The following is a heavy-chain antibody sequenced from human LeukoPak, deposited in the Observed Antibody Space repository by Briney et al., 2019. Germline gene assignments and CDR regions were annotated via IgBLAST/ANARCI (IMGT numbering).Heavy chain of an antibody. V-gene: IGHV4-4*09. CDR3: ARLGSYHDF. J-gene: IGHJ4*02. Sequence: SENPSLTCPGSWASLSHYYRGWIRQTPPKGLEWMGHIHTSGGSSPYPSLKSRLTMSIETSRNQFSLKLTSVTAADTAVYFCARLGSYHDFWGQGALVTVSS. CDR2: IHTSGGS. D-gene: IGHD1-26*01. CDR1: WASLSHYY.